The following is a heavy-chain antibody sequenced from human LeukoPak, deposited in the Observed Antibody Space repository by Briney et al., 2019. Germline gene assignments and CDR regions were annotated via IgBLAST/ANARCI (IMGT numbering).Heavy chain of an antibody. CDR1: GFSFSSYD. CDR3: ARGPRAFDI. Sequence: GSLRLSCAASGFSFSSYDMSWVRQAPGKGLEWIGSIYYSGSTYYNPSLKSRVTISVDTSKNQFSLKLSSVTAADTAVYYCARGPRAFDIWGQGTMVTVSS. CDR2: IYYSGST. J-gene: IGHJ3*02. V-gene: IGHV4-39*07.